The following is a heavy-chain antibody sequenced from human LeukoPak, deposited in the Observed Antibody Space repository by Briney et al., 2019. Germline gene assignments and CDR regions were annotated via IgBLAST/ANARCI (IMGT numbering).Heavy chain of an antibody. J-gene: IGHJ4*02. CDR2: ISWNSGSI. Sequence: GGSLRLSCAASGFTFDDYAMHWVRQAPGKGLEWVSDISWNSGSIGYADSVKGRFTISRDNAKNSLYLQMNSLRAEDTALYYCARGRVLRYFEGGFDYWGQGTLVTVSS. CDR3: ARGRVLRYFEGGFDY. CDR1: GFTFDDYA. D-gene: IGHD3-9*01. V-gene: IGHV3-9*01.